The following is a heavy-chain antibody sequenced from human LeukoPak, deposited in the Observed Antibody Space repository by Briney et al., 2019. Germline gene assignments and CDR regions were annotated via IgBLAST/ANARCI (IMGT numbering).Heavy chain of an antibody. CDR1: GFTFSDFA. J-gene: IGHJ4*02. Sequence: GGSLGLSCAGSGFTFSDFAMGWVRQAPGKGLEWVSVISTSDDTYYADSVKGRITISRDNSKNTVCLQMNSLRAEDTALYFCAKGVLARLVDSWGQGTLVTVSS. CDR2: ISTSDDT. CDR3: AKGVLARLVDS. D-gene: IGHD2-8*01. V-gene: IGHV3-23*01.